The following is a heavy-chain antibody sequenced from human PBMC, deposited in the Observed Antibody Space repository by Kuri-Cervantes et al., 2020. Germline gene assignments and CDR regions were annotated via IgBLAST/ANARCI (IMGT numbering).Heavy chain of an antibody. CDR1: GFTLDRDW. CDR2: IDRGGTRT. Sequence: GESLQISCVVSGFTLDRDWMHWVRHGPGKGLVWVARIDRGGTRTNYADFVKGRFTISRDNSKNTLYLQMNSLRAEDTAVYYCARDTQLWLLGYWGQGTLVTVSS. V-gene: IGHV3-74*01. CDR3: ARDTQLWLLGY. D-gene: IGHD5-18*01. J-gene: IGHJ4*02.